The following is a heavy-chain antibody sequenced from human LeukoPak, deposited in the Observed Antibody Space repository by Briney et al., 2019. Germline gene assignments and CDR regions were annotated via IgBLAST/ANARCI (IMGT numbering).Heavy chain of an antibody. V-gene: IGHV5-51*01. Sequence: GESLKISCKASGYRFSDFWVGWARQVPGKGLEWMGIIQIADSETTYSPSFQGQVTISADTSLNTAHLQWRSLTASDTAIYYCARRMRRHWNSDLWSFDYWGQGTLVSVSS. CDR2: IQIADSET. D-gene: IGHD1-7*01. J-gene: IGHJ4*02. CDR3: ARRMRRHWNSDLWSFDY. CDR1: GYRFSDFW.